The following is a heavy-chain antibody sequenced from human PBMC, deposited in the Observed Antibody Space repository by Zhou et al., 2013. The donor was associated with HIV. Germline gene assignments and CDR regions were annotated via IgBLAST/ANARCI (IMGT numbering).Heavy chain of an antibody. CDR1: GGTFSSYA. Sequence: QVQLVQSGAEVKKPGSSVKVSCKASGGTFSSYAISWVRQAPGQGLEWMGGIIPIFGTANYAQKFQGRVTITTDESTSTAYMELSSLRSEDTAVYYCASRITMVRGVIITDWYFDLWGRGTLVTVSS. CDR3: ASRITMVRGVIITDWYFDL. V-gene: IGHV1-69*05. CDR2: IIPIFGTA. D-gene: IGHD3-10*01. J-gene: IGHJ2*01.